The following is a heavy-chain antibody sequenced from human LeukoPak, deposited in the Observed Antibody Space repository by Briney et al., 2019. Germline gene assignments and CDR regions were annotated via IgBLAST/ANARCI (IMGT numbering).Heavy chain of an antibody. Sequence: SETLSLTCTISGGSISSGSYYWSWIRQPAGKGLEWIGRIHTSGSTNYNPSLKSRVTISVDTSKNQFSLKLSSVTAADTAVYYCAREGWDIVVVPAAMALDPWGQGTLVTVSS. CDR1: GGSISSGSYY. V-gene: IGHV4-61*02. CDR3: AREGWDIVVVPAAMALDP. D-gene: IGHD2-2*01. CDR2: IHTSGST. J-gene: IGHJ5*02.